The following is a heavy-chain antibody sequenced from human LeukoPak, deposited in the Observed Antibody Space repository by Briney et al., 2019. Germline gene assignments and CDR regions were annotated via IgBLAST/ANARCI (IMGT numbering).Heavy chain of an antibody. CDR2: IYPGDSDT. V-gene: IGHV5-51*01. CDR3: AREARGYYDSSGYYSDAFDI. CDR1: GYPFTNYG. J-gene: IGHJ3*02. Sequence: GESLQMSCKGSGYPFTNYGIGWVRQMPGKGLELMGIIYPGDSDTRYSPSFQGQVTISVDKSIHTAYLQWSSLKASDRAMYYCAREARGYYDSSGYYSDAFDIWGQGTMVTVSS. D-gene: IGHD3-22*01.